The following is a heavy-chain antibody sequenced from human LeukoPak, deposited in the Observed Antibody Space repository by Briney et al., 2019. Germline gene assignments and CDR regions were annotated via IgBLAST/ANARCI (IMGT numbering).Heavy chain of an antibody. J-gene: IGHJ5*02. CDR2: IYYSGST. D-gene: IGHD2-2*01. CDR3: ARRRSDCSSTSCYDWFDP. CDR1: GGSISSSSYY. V-gene: IGHV4-39*07. Sequence: KTSETLSLTCTVSGGSISSSSYYWGWIRQPPGKGLEWIGSIYYSGSTYYNPSLKSRVTISVDTSKNQFSLKLSSVTAADTAVYYCARRRSDCSSTSCYDWFDPWGQGTLVTVSS.